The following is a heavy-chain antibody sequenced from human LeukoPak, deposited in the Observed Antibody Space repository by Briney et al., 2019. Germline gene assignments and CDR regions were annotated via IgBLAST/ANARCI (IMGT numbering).Heavy chain of an antibody. CDR1: GFTFNSYA. V-gene: IGHV3-23*01. D-gene: IGHD6-13*01. CDR2: IGFGDDSA. CDR3: AKARAGDITAAFNY. J-gene: IGHJ4*02. Sequence: GGSLRLSCAASGFTFNSYAMSWVRQAPGKGLEWVSTIGFGDDSAYYADSVKGRFTISRDNSENTLNLQMNSLRAEDTAIYYCAKARAGDITAAFNYWGQGTLVTVSS.